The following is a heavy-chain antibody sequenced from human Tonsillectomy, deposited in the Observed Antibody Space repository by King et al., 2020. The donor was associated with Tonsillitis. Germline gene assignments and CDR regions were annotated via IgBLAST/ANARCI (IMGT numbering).Heavy chain of an antibody. CDR3: ARERTYSSRWGIDY. J-gene: IGHJ4*02. CDR1: GFIFRSYG. CDR2: ISYDESNE. V-gene: IGHV3-33*05. Sequence: VQLVESGGGVVQPGGSLRLSCAASGFIFRSYGVHWVRQAPGKGLEWVTVISYDESNEKYADSVKGRFTVSRDNFKNTLYLQMDSLKADDTAIYFCARERTYSSRWGIDYWGQGTPVTVSS. D-gene: IGHD6-19*01.